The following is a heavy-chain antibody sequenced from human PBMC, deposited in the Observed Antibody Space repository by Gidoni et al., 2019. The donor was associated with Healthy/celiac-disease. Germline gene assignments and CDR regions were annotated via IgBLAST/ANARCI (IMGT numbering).Heavy chain of an antibody. CDR1: GVTFSSYE. D-gene: IGHD4-17*01. CDR2: ISSSCSTI. J-gene: IGHJ2*01. CDR3: ARDKDYGGNAWERYFDL. V-gene: IGHV3-48*03. Sequence: EVQLVESGGGLVQPGGSRSLSCAASGVTFSSYEMNWVRQAPVKGLEWVSYISSSCSTIYYADSVKGRFTISRDNAKNSLFLQMNSLRAEDTAVYYCARDKDYGGNAWERYFDLWGRGTLVTVSS.